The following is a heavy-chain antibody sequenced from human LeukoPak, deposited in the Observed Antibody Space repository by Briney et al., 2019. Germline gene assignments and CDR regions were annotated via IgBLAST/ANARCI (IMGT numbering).Heavy chain of an antibody. Sequence: GGSLRLSCAASGFTFSSYSMNWVRQAPGKGLEWVSYISSSSSTIYYADSVKGRFTISRDNSKNTLYLQMNSLRAEDTAVYYCAKDGRWELLVSYWGQGTLVTVSS. CDR1: GFTFSSYS. V-gene: IGHV3-48*01. D-gene: IGHD1-26*01. J-gene: IGHJ4*02. CDR3: AKDGRWELLVSY. CDR2: ISSSSSTI.